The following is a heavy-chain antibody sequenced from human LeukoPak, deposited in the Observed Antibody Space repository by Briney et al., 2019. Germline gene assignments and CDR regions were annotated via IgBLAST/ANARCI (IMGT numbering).Heavy chain of an antibody. CDR2: ISAYNGNT. CDR1: GYAFTSYG. CDR3: ARDSTGDSSGLEPLRLFDY. D-gene: IGHD3-22*01. Sequence: GASVKVSCKASGYAFTSYGISWVRQAPGQGLEWMGWISAYNGNTNYAQKLQGRVTMTTDTSTSTAYMELRSLRSDDTAAYYCARDSTGDSSGLEPLRLFDYWGQGTLVTVSS. V-gene: IGHV1-18*01. J-gene: IGHJ4*02.